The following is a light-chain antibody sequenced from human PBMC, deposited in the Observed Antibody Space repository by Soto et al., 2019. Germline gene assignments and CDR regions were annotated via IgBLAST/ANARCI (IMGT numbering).Light chain of an antibody. J-gene: IGKJ1*01. CDR2: GAS. CDR1: QCVSSN. V-gene: IGKV3-15*01. CDR3: QQYNNGWT. Sequence: EIVMTQSPATLSVSPGERATISCRASQCVSSNLAWYQQKPGQAPRLLIYGASTRTTGIPARFSGSGSGTEFTLTISSLQSEDFAVYYCQQYNNGWTFGQGTKGEIK.